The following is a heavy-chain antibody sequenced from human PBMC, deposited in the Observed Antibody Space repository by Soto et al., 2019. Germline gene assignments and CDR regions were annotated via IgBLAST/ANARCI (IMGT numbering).Heavy chain of an antibody. V-gene: IGHV4-59*01. CDR2: IYYSGST. CDR1: GGSISSYY. J-gene: IGHJ4*02. Sequence: QVQLQESGPGLVKPSETLSLTCTVSGGSISSYYWSWIRQPPGKGLEWIGYIYYSGSTNYNPSLTSRVTISVDTSKNQFSLKLSSVTAADTAVYYCARGDSNYDDSDPYYFDYWGQGTLVTVSS. D-gene: IGHD3-22*01. CDR3: ARGDSNYDDSDPYYFDY.